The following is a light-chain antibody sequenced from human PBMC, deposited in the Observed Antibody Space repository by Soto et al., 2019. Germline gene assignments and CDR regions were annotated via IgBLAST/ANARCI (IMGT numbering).Light chain of an antibody. CDR2: KAS. J-gene: IGKJ3*01. Sequence: DIQMTQSPSTLSASVGDRVTITCRASQSICSWLAWYQQKPGKAPKLLIYKASSLESGVPSRFSGSGSGTEFTLTISSLQPDDFATYYCQQYNSYSITFGPGTKVDIK. CDR3: QQYNSYSIT. CDR1: QSICSW. V-gene: IGKV1-5*03.